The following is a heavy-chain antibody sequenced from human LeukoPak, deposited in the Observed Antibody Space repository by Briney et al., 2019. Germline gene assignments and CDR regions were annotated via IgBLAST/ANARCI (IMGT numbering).Heavy chain of an antibody. V-gene: IGHV5-51*01. CDR2: IYPGDSDT. D-gene: IGHD2-21*02. CDR3: AGLEVTHFFDY. J-gene: IGHJ4*02. Sequence: GESLKISCKGSGYSFTTYWIGWVRQMPGEGLEWMGIIYPGDSDTRYSPSFQGQVTISADKSISTAYLQWNSLEASDTAMYYCAGLEVTHFFDYWGQGTLVTVSS. CDR1: GYSFTTYW.